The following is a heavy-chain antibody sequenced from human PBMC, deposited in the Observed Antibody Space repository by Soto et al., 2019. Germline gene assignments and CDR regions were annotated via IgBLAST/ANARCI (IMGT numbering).Heavy chain of an antibody. J-gene: IGHJ4*02. CDR3: ARTLTYYYDSSGSDY. D-gene: IGHD3-22*01. CDR1: GYSFTSYW. CDR2: IYPGDSDT. Sequence: GESLKISCKGSGYSFTSYWIGWVRQMPGKGLEWMGSIYPGDSDTRYSPSFQGQVTISADKSISTAYLQWSSLKASDTAMYYCARTLTYYYDSSGSDYWGQGTLVTVSS. V-gene: IGHV5-51*01.